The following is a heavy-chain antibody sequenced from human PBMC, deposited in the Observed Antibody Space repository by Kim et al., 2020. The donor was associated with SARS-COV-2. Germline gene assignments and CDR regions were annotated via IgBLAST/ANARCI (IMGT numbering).Heavy chain of an antibody. Sequence: SLRLSCAASGFTFDDYAMHWVRQGPGKGLEWVSGISWNSGSIAYADSVKGRFTISRDNAKNSLYLQMNSLRAEDTAFYYCAKADTADYYGMDVLGQGTKVTVSS. J-gene: IGHJ6*02. V-gene: IGHV3-9*01. CDR3: AKADTADYYGMDV. D-gene: IGHD5-18*01. CDR2: ISWNSGSI. CDR1: GFTFDDYA.